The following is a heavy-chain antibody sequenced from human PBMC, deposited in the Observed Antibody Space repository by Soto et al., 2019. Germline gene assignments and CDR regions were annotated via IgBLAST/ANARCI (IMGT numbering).Heavy chain of an antibody. CDR1: GFTVSSHY. Sequence: EVQLVESGGGLIQTGGSLRLSCAASGFTVSSHYMSWVRQAPGNGLEWVSVIYSGGSTYYTDSVKGRFTISRDNSKNTLYLQMNSLRAEDTAVYYCARDQVWYANWGQGTLGTVSS. D-gene: IGHD2-8*01. CDR3: ARDQVWYAN. CDR2: IYSGGST. J-gene: IGHJ4*02. V-gene: IGHV3-53*01.